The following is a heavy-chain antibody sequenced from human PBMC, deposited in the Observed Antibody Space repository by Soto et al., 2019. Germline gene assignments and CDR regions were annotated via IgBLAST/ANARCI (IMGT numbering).Heavy chain of an antibody. D-gene: IGHD3-9*01. CDR2: IYYSGTT. CDR1: GCSISSSSYY. Sequence: SETLSLTCPVSGCSISSSSYYWGWIRQPPGKGLEWIGSIYYSGTTYYNPSLKSRVTISVDTSKNQFSLKLSSVTAADTAVYYCARHRGYYDILTGYYTELNFDYWGQGTLVTVSS. J-gene: IGHJ4*02. CDR3: ARHRGYYDILTGYYTELNFDY. V-gene: IGHV4-39*01.